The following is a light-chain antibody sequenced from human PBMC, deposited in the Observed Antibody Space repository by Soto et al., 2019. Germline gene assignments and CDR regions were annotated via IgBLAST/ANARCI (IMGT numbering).Light chain of an antibody. CDR3: AAWDDSVNGVV. Sequence: QSVLTQPPSASGTPGQRVTISCSGTSSNIGGNTVNWYRQVPGTAPKVLIFSNNLRPSGVPDRFCGSKSGSSASLAISGLQSEDEADYYCAAWDDSVNGVVFGGGTQVTVL. J-gene: IGLJ2*01. CDR2: SNN. CDR1: SSNIGGNT. V-gene: IGLV1-44*01.